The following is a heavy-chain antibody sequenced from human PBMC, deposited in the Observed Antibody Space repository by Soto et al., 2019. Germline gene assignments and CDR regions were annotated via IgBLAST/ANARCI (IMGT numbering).Heavy chain of an antibody. Sequence: GGSLRLSCAASGFTFSSSWILWVRQAPGKGLVWVSRINTDGSTTTYADSVNGRFTISRDNAKNTVYMQMNSLRAEDTAVYYCTRGGNFRFDDWGQGTLVPVSS. CDR1: GFTFSSSW. CDR3: TRGGNFRFDD. CDR2: INTDGSTT. J-gene: IGHJ4*02. D-gene: IGHD1-26*01. V-gene: IGHV3-74*01.